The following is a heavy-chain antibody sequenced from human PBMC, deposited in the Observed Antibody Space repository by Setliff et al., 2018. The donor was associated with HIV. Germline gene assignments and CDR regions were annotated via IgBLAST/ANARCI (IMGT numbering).Heavy chain of an antibody. CDR2: IKEDGSET. D-gene: IGHD2-15*01. CDR1: GFTFSSFW. V-gene: IGHV3-7*03. J-gene: IGHJ4*01. Sequence: GGSLRLSCAASGFTFSSFWMTWVRQAPGKGLEWVANIKEDGSETFYVDSVKGRFTMSRDNAKNSLYLEMNRLRVEDTAVYYCAKDGISGGAYPPYYFDYWGHGTLVTVSS. CDR3: AKDGISGGAYPPYYFDY.